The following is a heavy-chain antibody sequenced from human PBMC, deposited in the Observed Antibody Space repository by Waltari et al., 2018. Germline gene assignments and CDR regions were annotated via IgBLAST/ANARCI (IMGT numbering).Heavy chain of an antibody. J-gene: IGHJ6*03. CDR1: GYTFTGYY. V-gene: IGHV1-2*02. Sequence: QVQLVQSGAEVKKPGASVKVSCKASGYTFTGYYMHWVRQAPGQGLEWMGGINPNSGGKNYAQKFQGRVTMTRDTSISTAYMELSRLRSDDTAVYYCARVGQGYYYMDVWGKGTTVTVSS. CDR2: INPNSGGK. D-gene: IGHD3-16*01. CDR3: ARVGQGYYYMDV.